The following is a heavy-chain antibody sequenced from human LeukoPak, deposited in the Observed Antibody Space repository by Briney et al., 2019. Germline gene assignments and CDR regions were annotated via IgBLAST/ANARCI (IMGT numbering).Heavy chain of an antibody. D-gene: IGHD3-16*01. J-gene: IGHJ3*02. CDR2: IKQDGSEK. V-gene: IGHV3-7*01. CDR1: GFSFSSYW. Sequence: QSGGSLRLSCAASGFSFSSYWMSWVRQVPGKGLEWVANIKQDGSEKDYVDSVKGRFTISRDNAKNSLYLQMNSLRVEDTAVYYCARVGVTGDAFDIWGQGTMVTVSS. CDR3: ARVGVTGDAFDI.